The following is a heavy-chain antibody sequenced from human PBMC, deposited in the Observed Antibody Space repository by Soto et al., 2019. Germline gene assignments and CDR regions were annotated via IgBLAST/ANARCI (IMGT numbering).Heavy chain of an antibody. CDR2: IYYSGST. CDR1: GGSISSSSYY. Sequence: QLQLQESGPGLVKPSETLSLTCTVSGGSISSSSYYWGWIRQPPGKGLEWIGSIYYSGSTYYNPSLKSRVTISVDTSKNQFSLKLSSVTAADTAVYYCARQGILALGYGMDVWGQGTTVTVSS. V-gene: IGHV4-39*01. J-gene: IGHJ6*02. D-gene: IGHD3-10*01. CDR3: ARQGILALGYGMDV.